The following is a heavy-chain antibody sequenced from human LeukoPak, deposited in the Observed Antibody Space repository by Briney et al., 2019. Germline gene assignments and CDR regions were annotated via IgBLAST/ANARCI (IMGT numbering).Heavy chain of an antibody. CDR3: ARHPFATPFDH. CDR1: GDSISGVY. V-gene: IGHV4-59*08. J-gene: IGHJ4*02. D-gene: IGHD2-15*01. CDR2: VYYSEDT. Sequence: TSETLSLTCTVSGDSISGVYWSWIRQPPGKGLEWIGYVYYSEDTNYNPSLKSRVTMSLDTSKNQVSLRLSSVTAADTAVYYCARHPFATPFDHWGRGTLLTVSS.